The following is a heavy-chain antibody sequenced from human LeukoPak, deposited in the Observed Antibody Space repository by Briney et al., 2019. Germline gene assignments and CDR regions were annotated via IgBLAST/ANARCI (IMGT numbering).Heavy chain of an antibody. CDR2: IIPILGIA. V-gene: IGHV1-69*04. Sequence: SVKVSCKASGGTFSSYAISRVRQAPGQGLEWMGRIIPILGIANYAQKFQGRVTITADKSTSTAYMELSSLRSEDTAVYYCARDQGVAGYVYWGQGTLVTVSS. D-gene: IGHD6-19*01. J-gene: IGHJ4*02. CDR3: ARDQGVAGYVY. CDR1: GGTFSSYA.